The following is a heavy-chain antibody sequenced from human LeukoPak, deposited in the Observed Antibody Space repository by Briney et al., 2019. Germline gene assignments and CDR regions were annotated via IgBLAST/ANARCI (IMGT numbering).Heavy chain of an antibody. D-gene: IGHD2-21*02. Sequence: SETLSLTCTVSGGSNNSSSDSWGWIRQPPGKGLEWIGTIYYSGSTYYTPSLKSRVTISVDTSKNQFSLKLNSMSAADTAVYYCARRSPQCWGGDCYFDYWGQGTLVTVSS. CDR2: IYYSGST. CDR1: GGSNNSSSDS. CDR3: ARRSPQCWGGDCYFDY. V-gene: IGHV4-39*01. J-gene: IGHJ4*02.